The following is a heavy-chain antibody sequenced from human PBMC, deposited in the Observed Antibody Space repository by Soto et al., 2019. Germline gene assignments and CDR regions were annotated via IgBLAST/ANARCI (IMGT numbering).Heavy chain of an antibody. Sequence: SETLSLTCTVSGGSISGFYWSWIRQPPGEGLEWIGYIYHGGSTNYNPSLKSRVTISIDPSKSQFSLNLSSLTAADTAVYYCARKYCTSSRCYQYFDYWGQGTQVTVSS. J-gene: IGHJ4*02. D-gene: IGHD2-2*01. V-gene: IGHV4-59*08. CDR2: IYHGGST. CDR3: ARKYCTSSRCYQYFDY. CDR1: GGSISGFY.